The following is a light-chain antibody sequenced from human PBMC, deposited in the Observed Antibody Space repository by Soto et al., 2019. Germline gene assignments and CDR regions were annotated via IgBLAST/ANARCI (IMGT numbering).Light chain of an antibody. V-gene: IGKV3-15*01. CDR3: QQYDSWPLT. CDR2: GAS. Sequence: EIVMTQSPATLSVSPGERATLSCRASRSVASNLAWYKQKPGQAPSLLIYGASTRATGVPARFSGSGSGTECTLTISSLQSEDFAVYYCQQYDSWPLTFGQGTKVEIK. CDR1: RSVASN. J-gene: IGKJ1*01.